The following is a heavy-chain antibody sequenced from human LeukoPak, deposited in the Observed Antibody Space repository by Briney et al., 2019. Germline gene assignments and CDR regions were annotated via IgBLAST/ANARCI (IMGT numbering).Heavy chain of an antibody. CDR2: IKQDGSEK. J-gene: IGHJ6*02. CDR1: GFTFSSYW. Sequence: GGSLRLSCAASGFTFSSYWMSWVRQAPGKGLEWVANIKQDGSEKYYVDSVKGRFTISRDNAKNSLYLQMNSLRAEDTAVYYCAKDRYYGSGSYYNGMDVWGQGTTVTVSS. CDR3: AKDRYYGSGSYYNGMDV. D-gene: IGHD3-10*01. V-gene: IGHV3-7*01.